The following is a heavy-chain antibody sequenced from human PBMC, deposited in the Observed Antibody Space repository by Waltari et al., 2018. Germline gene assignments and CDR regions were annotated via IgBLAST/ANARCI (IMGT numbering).Heavy chain of an antibody. CDR3: ARYSGNYGGFDY. Sequence: EVQLVESGGGLVQPGGSLRLSCAASGFTFSIYWMSWVRQAPGKWLEWVANINRDGSEKYYVDSVKGRFTISRDNAKNSLYLQMNSLRADDTAVYYCARYSGNYGGFDYWGQGTLVTVSS. CDR2: INRDGSEK. J-gene: IGHJ4*02. CDR1: GFTFSIYW. V-gene: IGHV3-7*01. D-gene: IGHD1-26*01.